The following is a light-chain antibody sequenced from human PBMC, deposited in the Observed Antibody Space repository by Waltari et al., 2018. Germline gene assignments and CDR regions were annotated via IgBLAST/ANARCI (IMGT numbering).Light chain of an antibody. CDR1: QSISDY. J-gene: IGKJ4*01. V-gene: IGKV1-39*01. Sequence: DIQVTQSPSSLSASVGDRVTISCRASQSISDYLNWFHQKPGKVPKLVIYEASTLQSGVPSRFSGSASGTRFTLTINNLQPEDFGTYYCQQSYRTPLTFGGGTKVEIK. CDR3: QQSYRTPLT. CDR2: EAS.